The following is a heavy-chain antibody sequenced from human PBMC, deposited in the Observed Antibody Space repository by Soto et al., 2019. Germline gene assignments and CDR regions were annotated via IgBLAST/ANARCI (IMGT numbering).Heavy chain of an antibody. D-gene: IGHD2-2*01. J-gene: IGHJ5*02. CDR1: GFTFSSYG. CDR2: IWSDGSDK. Sequence: GGSLRLSCAASGFTFSSYGMHWVRQAPGKGLEWVAVIWSDGSDKYYADSVKGRFTISRDNSKNTLYLQMNSLRAEDTAVYYCARVPYCSSSGCYSWFDPWGQGTLVTVSS. V-gene: IGHV3-33*01. CDR3: ARVPYCSSSGCYSWFDP.